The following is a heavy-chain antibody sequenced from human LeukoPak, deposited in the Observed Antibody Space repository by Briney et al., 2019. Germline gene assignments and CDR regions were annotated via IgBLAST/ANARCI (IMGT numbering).Heavy chain of an antibody. D-gene: IGHD6-19*01. J-gene: IGHJ4*02. Sequence: SETLSLTCTVSGDSSSNNYWTWIRQSPGKGLEWIGYFYYTGSTNYNPSLQSRVTMSVDTSKNQFSLELSSVTSADTAVYYCAQSSGRYLDNWGQGILDTVSS. CDR2: FYYTGST. V-gene: IGHV4-59*01. CDR1: GDSSSNNY. CDR3: AQSSGRYLDN.